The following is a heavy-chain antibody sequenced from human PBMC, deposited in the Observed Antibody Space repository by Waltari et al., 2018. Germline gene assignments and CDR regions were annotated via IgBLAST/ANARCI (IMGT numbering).Heavy chain of an antibody. CDR2: FEPEDGAP. Sequence: QVQVEQSGAAGRKPGASVKVSCSICGYTVNGLSITWVREVHGKGLEWMGRFEPEDGAPVYGHKFQGRVTMTEDTSTTTAYVELTSLTSDDTAVYYCHLLARNIVVMAEGGPSYHSYMDVWGGGTTVTVSS. CDR3: HLLARNIVVMAEGGPSYHSYMDV. J-gene: IGHJ6*03. D-gene: IGHD2-21*02. V-gene: IGHV1-24*01. CDR1: GYTVNGLS.